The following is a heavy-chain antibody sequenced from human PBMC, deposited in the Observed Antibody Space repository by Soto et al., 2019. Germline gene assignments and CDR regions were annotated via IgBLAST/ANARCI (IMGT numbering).Heavy chain of an antibody. Sequence: GASVKVSCKASGDTFTGYYMHWVRQAPGQGREWMGWINPNSGGTNYAQKFQGWVTMTRDTSISTAYMELSRLRSDDTAVYYCARVAYCGGDCSDAFDIWGQGTMVTVSS. V-gene: IGHV1-2*04. D-gene: IGHD2-21*02. CDR3: ARVAYCGGDCSDAFDI. J-gene: IGHJ3*02. CDR1: GDTFTGYY. CDR2: INPNSGGT.